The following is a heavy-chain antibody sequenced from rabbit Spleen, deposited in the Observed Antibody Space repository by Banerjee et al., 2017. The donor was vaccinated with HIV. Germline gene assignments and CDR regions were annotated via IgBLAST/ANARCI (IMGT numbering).Heavy chain of an antibody. CDR2: INTATGKP. D-gene: IGHD7-1*01. CDR1: GFDFSDYG. CDR3: ARDLTGAIGWNFYL. J-gene: IGHJ4*01. Sequence: QEQLVESGGGLVQPGGSLKLSCKASGFDFSDYGVSWVRQAPGKGLEWIACINTATGKPVYATWAKGRFTISTTSSTTVTLQMTSLTAADTATYFCARDLTGAIGWNFYLWGQGTLVTVS. V-gene: IGHV1S45*01.